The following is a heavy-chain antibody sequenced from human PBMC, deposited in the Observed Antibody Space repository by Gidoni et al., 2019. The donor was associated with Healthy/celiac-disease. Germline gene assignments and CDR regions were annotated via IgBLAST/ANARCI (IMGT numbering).Heavy chain of an antibody. Sequence: EVQLVESGGGLVQPGRSLRLSCTASGFTFGDYAMSWFRQAPGKGLEWVGFIRSKAYGGTTEYAASVKGRFTISRDDSKSIAYLQMNSLKTEDTAVYYCTRDGWDSGSYLRRSSYYFDYWGQGTLVTVSS. CDR2: IRSKAYGGTT. J-gene: IGHJ4*02. V-gene: IGHV3-49*03. CDR1: GFTFGDYA. CDR3: TRDGWDSGSYLRRSSYYFDY. D-gene: IGHD1-26*01.